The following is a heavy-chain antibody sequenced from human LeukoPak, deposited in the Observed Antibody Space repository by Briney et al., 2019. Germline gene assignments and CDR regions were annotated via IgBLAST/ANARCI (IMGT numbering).Heavy chain of an antibody. D-gene: IGHD4-17*01. Sequence: PGGSLRLSCAASGFTVSSNYMSWVRQAPGKGLEWVSYISSSSSYTNYADSVKGRFTISRDNAKNSLYLQMNSLRAEDTAVYYCARGINDYGDPHPGYWGQGTLVTVSS. V-gene: IGHV3-11*05. J-gene: IGHJ4*02. CDR1: GFTVSSNY. CDR2: ISSSSSYT. CDR3: ARGINDYGDPHPGY.